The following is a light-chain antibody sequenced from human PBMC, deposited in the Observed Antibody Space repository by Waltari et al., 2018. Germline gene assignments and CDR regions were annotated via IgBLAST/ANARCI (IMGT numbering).Light chain of an antibody. CDR1: SSDIGAYYF. CDR2: DIN. V-gene: IGLV2-11*01. J-gene: IGLJ3*02. CDR3: CAHAGRQLHWV. Sequence: QSALTQPRSVSGSPGQSVAISCTGTSSDIGAYYFVSWYQQYPGNVPTLVIYDINNRPSGVPDPFSGSKSANTASQTISGLQADDEADYYCCAHAGRQLHWVFGEGTKLTVL.